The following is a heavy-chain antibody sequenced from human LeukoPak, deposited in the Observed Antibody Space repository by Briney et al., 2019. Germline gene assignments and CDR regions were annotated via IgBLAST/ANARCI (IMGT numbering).Heavy chain of an antibody. J-gene: IGHJ4*02. CDR2: INPNSGGT. D-gene: IGHD2-2*01. Sequence: ASVKVSCKASGYTFAGYYMHWVRQAPGQGLEWMGWINPNSGGTNYAQKFQGRVTMTRDTSISTAYMELSRLRSDDTAVYYCARDGEYCSSTSCYGGSWGQGTLVTVSS. CDR1: GYTFAGYY. CDR3: ARDGEYCSSTSCYGGS. V-gene: IGHV1-2*02.